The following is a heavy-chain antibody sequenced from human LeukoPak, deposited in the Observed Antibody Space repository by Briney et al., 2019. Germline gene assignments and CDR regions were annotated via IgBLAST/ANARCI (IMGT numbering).Heavy chain of an antibody. Sequence: ASVQVSCKASGYTFTGYYIHWVRQAPGQGLEWMGWINSNTGATHYDQKFQGRVTMTRDTSISTAYMELSRLRSDDTAVYYCARGRSTENFDYWGQGTLVTVSS. D-gene: IGHD4-17*01. CDR2: INSNTGAT. J-gene: IGHJ4*02. V-gene: IGHV1-2*02. CDR3: ARGRSTENFDY. CDR1: GYTFTGYY.